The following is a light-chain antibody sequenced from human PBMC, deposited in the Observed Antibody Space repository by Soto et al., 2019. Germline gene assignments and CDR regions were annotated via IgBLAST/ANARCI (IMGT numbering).Light chain of an antibody. Sequence: SVLTQPASVSGSPGQSITISCTGSVSDVGSFGPVSWYQQHPGQVPKLIIYEGNRRPSGVSSRFSGSKSGNTASLTISGLHAEDEADDYCCSYVCARTYVFGAGTKVTVL. V-gene: IGLV2-23*01. CDR1: VSDVGSFGP. CDR2: EGN. CDR3: CSYVCARTYV. J-gene: IGLJ1*01.